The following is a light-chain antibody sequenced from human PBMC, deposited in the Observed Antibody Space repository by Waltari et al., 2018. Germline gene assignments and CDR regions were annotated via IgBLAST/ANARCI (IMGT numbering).Light chain of an antibody. V-gene: IGKV1-39*01. Sequence: DIQMTQSPSSLSASVGDTVPISCRASQSISTYVNWYQQIAGKAPKLLIYGASTLQSGVPSRFSGGGSGTHFSLLISGLQPEDFATYYCQQTYSTSVTFGQGTRVDIK. CDR2: GAS. CDR1: QSISTY. J-gene: IGKJ5*01. CDR3: QQTYSTSVT.